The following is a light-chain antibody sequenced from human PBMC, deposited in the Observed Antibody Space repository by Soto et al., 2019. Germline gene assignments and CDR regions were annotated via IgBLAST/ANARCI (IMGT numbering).Light chain of an antibody. CDR1: VLAKKY. CDR3: YSAADNIRV. J-gene: IGLJ3*02. CDR2: KDT. V-gene: IGLV3-27*01. Sequence: SYELTQPSSVSVSPGQTARITCSGDVLAKKYAQWFQQKAGQAPVLVISKDTERPSGIPERFSGSRSGTTVTLTIGGAQVDDEADYFCYSAADNIRVFGGGTKLTVL.